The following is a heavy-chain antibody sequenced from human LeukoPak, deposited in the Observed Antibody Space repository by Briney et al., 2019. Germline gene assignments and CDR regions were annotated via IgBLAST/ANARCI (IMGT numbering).Heavy chain of an antibody. D-gene: IGHD4-17*01. CDR1: GFTFSNYA. CDR3: AREAGDYYYYFDY. J-gene: IGHJ4*02. CDR2: ISGSGGST. V-gene: IGHV3-23*01. Sequence: GGSLRLSCAASGFTFSNYAMSWVRQAPGKGLEWVSSISGSGGSTYYADSVKGRFTISRDNSKNTLYLQMNSLRAEDTAVYYCAREAGDYYYYFDYWGQGTLVTVSS.